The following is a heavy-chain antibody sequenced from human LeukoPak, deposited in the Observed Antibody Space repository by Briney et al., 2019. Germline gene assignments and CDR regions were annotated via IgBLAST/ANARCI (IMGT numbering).Heavy chain of an antibody. CDR1: GFSVSAIY. CDR3: AMTDDTLIASSY. CDR2: IYSAGTS. V-gene: IGHV3-53*01. J-gene: IGHJ4*02. Sequence: GGSLRLSCTVSGFSVSAIYLSWVRQVPGKGLQWVSGIYSAGTSFHAESLEGRFTVSRDFSKNILYLQMNSLRAEDTGVYYCAMTDDTLIASSYWGQGTSVTVSS. D-gene: IGHD3-9*01.